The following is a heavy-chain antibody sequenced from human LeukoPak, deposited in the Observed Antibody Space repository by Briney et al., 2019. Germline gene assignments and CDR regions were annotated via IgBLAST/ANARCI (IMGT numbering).Heavy chain of an antibody. Sequence: ESLKISSKGSGYTFTNYWIGWVRQLPGKGLEYMGIIYLGDSDTRYSPSFQGQVTISADKSISTAYLQWSSLKASDTAMYYCARHPGIFGVVSLRFDPWGQGTLVTVSS. CDR1: GYTFTNYW. D-gene: IGHD3-3*01. J-gene: IGHJ5*02. V-gene: IGHV5-51*01. CDR2: IYLGDSDT. CDR3: ARHPGIFGVVSLRFDP.